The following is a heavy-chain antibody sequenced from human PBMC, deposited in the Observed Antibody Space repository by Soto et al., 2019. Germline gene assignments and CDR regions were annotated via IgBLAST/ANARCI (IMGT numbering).Heavy chain of an antibody. D-gene: IGHD3-22*01. CDR1: GVTFSSYA. Sequence: PGGSLRLSCAASGVTFSSYAMSWVRQAPGKGLEWVSAISYDGSSKYYADSVKGRFTISRDNSKNTLYLQMNSLRAEDTAVYYCARDRVYYYDSSGYYLDYWGQGTLVTVSS. J-gene: IGHJ4*02. V-gene: IGHV3-30*04. CDR3: ARDRVYYYDSSGYYLDY. CDR2: ISYDGSSK.